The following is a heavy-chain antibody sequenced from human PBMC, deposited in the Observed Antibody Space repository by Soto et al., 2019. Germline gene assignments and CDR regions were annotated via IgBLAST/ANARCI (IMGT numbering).Heavy chain of an antibody. CDR3: ARGGRYSSSWYPRSNYYYYGMDV. CDR2: INHSGST. D-gene: IGHD6-13*01. CDR1: GGSFSGYY. J-gene: IGHJ6*02. Sequence: SETLSLTCAVYGGSFSGYYLSWIRQPPGKGLEWIGEINHSGSTNYNPSLKSRVTISVDTSKNQFSLKLSSVTAADTAVYYCARGGRYSSSWYPRSNYYYYGMDVWGQGTTVTVSS. V-gene: IGHV4-34*01.